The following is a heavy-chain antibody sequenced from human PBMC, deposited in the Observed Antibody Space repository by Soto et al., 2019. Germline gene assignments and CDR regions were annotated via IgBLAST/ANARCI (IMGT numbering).Heavy chain of an antibody. D-gene: IGHD6-19*01. CDR1: GFTFSSYG. CDR3: GKSPRSGWYPRYYGMDV. Sequence: LRLSCAASGFTFSSYGMHWVRQAPGKGLAWVAVIWYDGSNKYYADSVKGRFTISRDNSKNTPYLQMNSLRAEDTAVYFCGKSPRSGWYPRYYGMDVWGQGTTVTVSS. CDR2: IWYDGSNK. J-gene: IGHJ6*02. V-gene: IGHV3-33*06.